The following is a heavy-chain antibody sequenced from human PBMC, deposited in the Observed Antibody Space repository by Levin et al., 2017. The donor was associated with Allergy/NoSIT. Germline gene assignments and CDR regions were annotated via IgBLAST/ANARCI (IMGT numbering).Heavy chain of an antibody. Sequence: VASVKVSCKASGGTFRSDALSWVRQAPGQGLELMGGIIPVVGTANYAQRFQGRVTITADESTSMAYMELSSLRSDDTAVYYCTSENAGIGFWGQGTTVTVSS. CDR2: IIPVVGTA. CDR1: GGTFRSDA. V-gene: IGHV1-69*13. J-gene: IGHJ6*02. CDR3: TSENAGIGF.